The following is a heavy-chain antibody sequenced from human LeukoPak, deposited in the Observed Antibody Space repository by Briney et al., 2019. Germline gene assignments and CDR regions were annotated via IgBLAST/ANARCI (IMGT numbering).Heavy chain of an antibody. V-gene: IGHV3-48*01. CDR2: ISSSSRRI. J-gene: IGHJ4*02. CDR1: GFTFSTYS. D-gene: IGHD5-18*01. Sequence: GGSLRLSCAASGFTFSTYSMNWVRQAPGKGLEWVSYISSSSRRIFYAGSVEGRFTISRDNSKNTLYLQMNSLRAEDTAVYYCAKDGDTAMAYYFDYWGQGTLVTVSS. CDR3: AKDGDTAMAYYFDY.